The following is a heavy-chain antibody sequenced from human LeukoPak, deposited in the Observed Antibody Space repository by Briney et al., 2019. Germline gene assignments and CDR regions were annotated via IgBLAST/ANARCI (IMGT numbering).Heavy chain of an antibody. J-gene: IGHJ4*02. Sequence: GGSLRLSCAASGFTFSSYAMSWVRQAPGKGLEWVSAISGSGGSTYYADSVKGRFTISRDNAKNSLYLQMNSLRAEDTAVYYCARGQISFRYCSSTSCYYFDYWGQGTLVTVSS. CDR3: ARGQISFRYCSSTSCYYFDY. CDR2: ISGSGGST. CDR1: GFTFSSYA. V-gene: IGHV3-23*01. D-gene: IGHD2-2*01.